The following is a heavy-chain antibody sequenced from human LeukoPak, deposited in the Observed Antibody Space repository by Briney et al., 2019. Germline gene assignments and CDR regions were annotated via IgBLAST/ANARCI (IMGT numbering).Heavy chain of an antibody. CDR1: GFTFSSYS. CDR3: ARVSAVAGTLTDY. D-gene: IGHD6-19*01. CDR2: ISSSSSYI. J-gene: IGHJ4*01. V-gene: IGHV3-21*01. Sequence: GGSLRLSCAASGFTFSSYSMNWVRQAPGKGLEWVSSISSSSSYIYYADSVKGRFTISRDNAKNSLYLQMNSLRAEDTAVYYCARVSAVAGTLTDYWXXXTLVTVSS.